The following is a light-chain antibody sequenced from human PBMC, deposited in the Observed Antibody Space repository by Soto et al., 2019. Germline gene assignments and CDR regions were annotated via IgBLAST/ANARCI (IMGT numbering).Light chain of an antibody. J-gene: IGKJ1*01. CDR3: QQRSNWPRT. CDR2: NAA. V-gene: IGKV3-11*01. CDR1: QSISSA. Sequence: EIVLTQSPVTLSLSPGERATLYCRASQSISSAFAWYQQNPGQAPRLLIYNAANRATGIPAWFSGSGSGTDFTLTISSLEPEDFAVYYFQQRSNWPRTFGQGTKVEIK.